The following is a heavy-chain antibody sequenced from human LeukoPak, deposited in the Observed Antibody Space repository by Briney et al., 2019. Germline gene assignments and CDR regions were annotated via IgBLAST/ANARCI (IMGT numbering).Heavy chain of an antibody. CDR2: ISSISSYI. CDR3: ARDQGTTYYYDSSGYTFDY. CDR1: GFTFSSYS. V-gene: IGHV3-21*05. J-gene: IGHJ4*02. Sequence: GGSLRLSCAASGFTFSSYSMNWVRQAPGKRLEWVSYISSISSYIYYADSVKGRFTISRDNAKNSLYLQMNSLRAEDTAVYYCARDQGTTYYYDSSGYTFDYWGQGTLVTVSS. D-gene: IGHD3-22*01.